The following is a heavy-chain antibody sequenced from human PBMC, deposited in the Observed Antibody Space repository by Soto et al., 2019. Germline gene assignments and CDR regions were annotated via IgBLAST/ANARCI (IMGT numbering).Heavy chain of an antibody. D-gene: IGHD3-22*01. J-gene: IGHJ4*02. CDR2: TRNKANSYTT. V-gene: IGHV3-72*01. Sequence: EVQLVESGGGLVQPGGSLRLSCAASGFTFSDHYMDWVRQAPGKGLEWVGRTRNKANSYTTGYAASVKGRFTISRDDSKNSLYLQMNSLKTEDTAVYYCARAGDSTGYSLGYYWGQGTLVTVSS. CDR3: ARAGDSTGYSLGYY. CDR1: GFTFSDHY.